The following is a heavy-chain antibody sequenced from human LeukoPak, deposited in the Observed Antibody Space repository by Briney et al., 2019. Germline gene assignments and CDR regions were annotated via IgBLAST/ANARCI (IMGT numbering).Heavy chain of an antibody. CDR1: GYTFTSYD. J-gene: IGHJ6*02. D-gene: IGHD3-9*01. CDR3: AREHYDILTGYLSSYGMDV. V-gene: IGHV1-18*01. Sequence: ASVKVSCKASGYTFTSYDISWVRQAPGQGLEWMGWISAYNGNTNYAQKLQGRVTMTTDTSTSTAYMELRSLRSDDTAVYYCAREHYDILTGYLSSYGMDVWGQGTTVTVSS. CDR2: ISAYNGNT.